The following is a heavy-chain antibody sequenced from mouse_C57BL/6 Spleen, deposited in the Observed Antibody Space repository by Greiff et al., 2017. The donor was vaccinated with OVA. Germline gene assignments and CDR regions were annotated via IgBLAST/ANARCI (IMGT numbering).Heavy chain of an antibody. CDR3: AGASVLRYWYFDG. Sequence: QVQLQQSDAELVKPGASVKISCKVSGYTFTDHTIHWMKQRPEQGLEWIGYIYPRGGITKYNEKFKGKATLTADKSSSTAYMQLNSLTSEDTAVYFCAGASVLRYWYFDGWGTGTTVTVSS. V-gene: IGHV1-78*01. J-gene: IGHJ1*03. D-gene: IGHD1-1*01. CDR1: GYTFTDHT. CDR2: IYPRGGIT.